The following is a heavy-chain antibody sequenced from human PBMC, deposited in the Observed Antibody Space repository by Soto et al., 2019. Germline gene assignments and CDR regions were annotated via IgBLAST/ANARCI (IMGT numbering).Heavy chain of an antibody. J-gene: IGHJ5*02. CDR2: ISATGST. D-gene: IGHD5-12*01. Sequence: GGSLRLSCAASGFTFNNYAMNWVRQAPGKGLEWVATISATGSTYYADSVKGRFTISRDNSKNTLYLQMNSLRAEDTAVYYCAKADSGYDPNWFDPWGQGTLVTVSS. CDR1: GFTFNNYA. V-gene: IGHV3-23*01. CDR3: AKADSGYDPNWFDP.